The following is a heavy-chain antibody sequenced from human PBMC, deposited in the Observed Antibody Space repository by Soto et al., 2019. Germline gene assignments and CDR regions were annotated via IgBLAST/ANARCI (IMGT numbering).Heavy chain of an antibody. CDR1: GFTFSSYA. J-gene: IGHJ3*02. V-gene: IGHV3-30-3*01. CDR3: ARGRGRYFDWLLTSDAFDI. CDR2: ISYDGSNK. Sequence: GGSLRLSCAASGFTFSSYAMHWVRQAPGKGLEWVAVISYDGSNKYYADSVKGRFTISRDNSKNTLYLQMNSLRAEDTAVYYCARGRGRYFDWLLTSDAFDIWGQGTMVTVSS. D-gene: IGHD3-9*01.